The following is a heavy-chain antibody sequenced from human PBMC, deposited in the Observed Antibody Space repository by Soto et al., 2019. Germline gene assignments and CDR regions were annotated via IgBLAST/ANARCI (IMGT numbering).Heavy chain of an antibody. Sequence: SQTLSLTCAISGDSVSRNIATWNWIRQSPSRGLEWLGRTYYSSKWYNEYAVSVKSRIAINPDTSKNQFSLHLNSVTPEDTAVYSCARATHGAHWFDPWGQGTLVTVSS. D-gene: IGHD2-8*01. CDR1: GDSVSRNIAT. CDR2: TYYSSKWYN. CDR3: ARATHGAHWFDP. V-gene: IGHV6-1*01. J-gene: IGHJ5*02.